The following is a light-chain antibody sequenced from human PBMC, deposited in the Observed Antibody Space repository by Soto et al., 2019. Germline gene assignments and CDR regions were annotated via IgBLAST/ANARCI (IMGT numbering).Light chain of an antibody. Sequence: EIVLTYSPATLSLSPVERATLSCRASQSVSSYLAWYQQKPGQAPRLLIYDASNRATGIPARFSGSGSGTDFTLTISSLEPEDFAVYYCQQRRNWPPTFGQGTKVDIK. CDR3: QQRRNWPPT. V-gene: IGKV3-11*01. CDR2: DAS. CDR1: QSVSSY. J-gene: IGKJ1*01.